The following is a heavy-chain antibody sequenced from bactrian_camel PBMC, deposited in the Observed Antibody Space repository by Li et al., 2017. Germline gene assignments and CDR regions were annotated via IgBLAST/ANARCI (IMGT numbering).Heavy chain of an antibody. J-gene: IGHJ4*01. CDR3: AASEFPQQWPPSRSLFSADYPY. D-gene: IGHD4*01. CDR2: IYVDNSNT. CDR1: GFTFSRYY. V-gene: IGHV3-2*01. Sequence: QVQLVESGGGSVQAGGSLRLPCVASGFTFSRYYIAWVRQAPGKGLEWVANIYVDNSNTYYADSVKGRFTISRDNARKMISLEMDSLKPEDSGVYFCAASEFPQQWPPSRSLFSADYPYWGQGTQVTVS.